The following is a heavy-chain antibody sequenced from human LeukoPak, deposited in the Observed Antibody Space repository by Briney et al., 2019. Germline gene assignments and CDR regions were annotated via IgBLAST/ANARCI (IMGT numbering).Heavy chain of an antibody. D-gene: IGHD6-13*01. CDR3: ARVTGYRIEDYFDY. V-gene: IGHV4-61*01. J-gene: IGHJ4*02. Sequence: SETLSLTRTVSGGSISSGSYYWNWIRQPPGKGLEWIGYIYYSGSTNYNPSLKSRVTISVETSKNEFSLKLRSVTAADTAVYYCARVTGYRIEDYFDYWGQGTLVTVSS. CDR1: GGSISSGSYY. CDR2: IYYSGST.